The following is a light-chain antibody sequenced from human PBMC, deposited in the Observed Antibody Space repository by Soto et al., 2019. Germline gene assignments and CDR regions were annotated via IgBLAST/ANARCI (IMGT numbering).Light chain of an antibody. CDR3: QHYNGYSWT. V-gene: IGKV1-5*01. Sequence: DIQMTQSPSTLSASVGDRVTITCRASQSITIWLAWYQQKPGKAPKLLIFDASSLESGVPSRFSGSGSGTEFTLSISRLQPYDFVPYYCQHYNGYSWTFGQGTKGEIK. CDR1: QSITIW. CDR2: DAS. J-gene: IGKJ1*01.